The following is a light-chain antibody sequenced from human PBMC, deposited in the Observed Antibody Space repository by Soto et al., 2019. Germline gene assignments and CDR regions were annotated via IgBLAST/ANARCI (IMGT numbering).Light chain of an antibody. CDR1: QSVSSSY. Sequence: EIVLTQSPGTLSFSPGERATLTCRASQSVSSSYLAWFQQKPGQAPRLLIYGASSRATGIPDRFSGSGSGTDFTLTISRLEPEDFAVYYCQQYNNWPHTFGQGTKLEIK. CDR2: GAS. CDR3: QQYNNWPHT. J-gene: IGKJ2*01. V-gene: IGKV3-20*01.